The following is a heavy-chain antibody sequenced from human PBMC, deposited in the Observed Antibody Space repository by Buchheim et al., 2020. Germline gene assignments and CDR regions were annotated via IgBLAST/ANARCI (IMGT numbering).Heavy chain of an antibody. CDR3: ARDGDGYNGPFDY. J-gene: IGHJ4*02. CDR2: ISSSSSTI. Sequence: EVQLLESGGGLVQPGGSLRLSCAASGFTFRSYAMSWVRQAPGKGLEWVSYISSSSSTIYYADSVKGRLTISRATAKHSLYLQMNSLRDEDTAVYYCARDGDGYNGPFDYWGQGTL. CDR1: GFTFRSYA. D-gene: IGHD5-24*01. V-gene: IGHV3-48*02.